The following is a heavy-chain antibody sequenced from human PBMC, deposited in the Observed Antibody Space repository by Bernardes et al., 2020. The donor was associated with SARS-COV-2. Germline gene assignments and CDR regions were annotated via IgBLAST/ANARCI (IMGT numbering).Heavy chain of an antibody. CDR2: IKSKTDGGTT. D-gene: IGHD6-19*01. J-gene: IGHJ6*02. Sequence: GGSLRLSCAASGFTFSNAWMSWVRQAPGKGLEWVGRIKSKTDGGTTDYAAPVKGRFTISRDDSKNTLYLQMNSLKTEDTAVYYCTTGVAGRWGGDGMDVWGQGTTVTVSS. V-gene: IGHV3-15*01. CDR3: TTGVAGRWGGDGMDV. CDR1: GFTFSNAW.